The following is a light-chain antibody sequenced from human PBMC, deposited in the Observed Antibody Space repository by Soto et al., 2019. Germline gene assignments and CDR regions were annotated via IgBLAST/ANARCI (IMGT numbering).Light chain of an antibody. CDR1: SSDVGCYNL. CDR3: CSYAGSSTFYV. J-gene: IGLJ1*01. V-gene: IGLV2-23*03. Sequence: QSALTQPASVSGSPGQSITISCTGTSSDVGCYNLVSWYQQHPGKTPKLMIYEGSKRPSGVSNRFSGSKSGNTPSLTISGLQAEDEADYYCCSYAGSSTFYVFGTGTKLTVL. CDR2: EGS.